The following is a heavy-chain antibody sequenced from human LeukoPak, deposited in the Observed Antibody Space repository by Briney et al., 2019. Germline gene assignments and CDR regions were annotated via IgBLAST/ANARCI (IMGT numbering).Heavy chain of an antibody. Sequence: PSETLSLTCIVSGYSISSSYYWGWIRQPPGKGLEWIGSIYHSGNTYYNPSLKSRVTISVDTSKNQFSLKLSSVTAADTAVYYCARGDRWYPSGAFDIWGQGTMVTVSS. J-gene: IGHJ3*02. CDR3: ARGDRWYPSGAFDI. V-gene: IGHV4-38-2*02. D-gene: IGHD4-23*01. CDR1: GYSISSSYY. CDR2: IYHSGNT.